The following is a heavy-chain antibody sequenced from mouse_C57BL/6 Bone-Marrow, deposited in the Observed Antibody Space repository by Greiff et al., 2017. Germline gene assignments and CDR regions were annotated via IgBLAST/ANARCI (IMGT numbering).Heavy chain of an antibody. CDR2: IDPSDSET. CDR3: ARMGWPREAMDY. V-gene: IGHV1-52*01. D-gene: IGHD1-1*02. J-gene: IGHJ4*01. CDR1: GYTFTSYW. Sequence: QVQLQQPGAELVRPGSSVKLSCKASGYTFTSYWMHWVKQRPIQGLEWIGNIDPSDSETHYNQKFKDKATLTVDKSSSTAYMQLSSLTSEDSAVYYGARMGWPREAMDYWGQGTSVTVSS.